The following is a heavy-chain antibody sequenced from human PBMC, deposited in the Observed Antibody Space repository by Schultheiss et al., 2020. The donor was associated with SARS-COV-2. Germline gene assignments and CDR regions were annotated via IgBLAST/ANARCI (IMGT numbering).Heavy chain of an antibody. CDR1: GHTFSSYG. CDR3: ARDVGSRFDY. D-gene: IGHD3-10*01. Sequence: GGSLRLSCKASGHTFSSYGFSWVRQAPGQGLEWMGWISDHNGDTSYAQRLQGRITMTTDTSTSTTYMELRSLSSDDTAVYYCARDVGSRFDYWGQGTLVTVSS. J-gene: IGHJ4*02. V-gene: IGHV1-18*01. CDR2: ISDHNGDT.